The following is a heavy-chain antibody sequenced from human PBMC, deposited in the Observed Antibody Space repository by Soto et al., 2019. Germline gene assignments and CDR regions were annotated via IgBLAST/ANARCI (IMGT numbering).Heavy chain of an antibody. CDR2: IYYSGST. J-gene: IGHJ5*02. D-gene: IGHD6-13*01. CDR3: ARVKVAAGKNRNWFDP. Sequence: SETLSLTCAVSGGSISSYYWSWIRQPPGKGLEWIGYIYYSGSTNYNPSLKSRVTISVDTSKNQFSLKLSSVTAADTAVYYCARVKVAAGKNRNWFDPWGQGTLVTVSS. CDR1: GGSISSYY. V-gene: IGHV4-59*01.